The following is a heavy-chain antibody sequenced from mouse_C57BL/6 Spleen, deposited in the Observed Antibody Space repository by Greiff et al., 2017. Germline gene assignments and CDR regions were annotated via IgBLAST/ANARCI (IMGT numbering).Heavy chain of an antibody. CDR3: ARSDYGNFYWYFDV. J-gene: IGHJ1*03. Sequence: VKLMESGPELVKPGASVKISCKASGYAFSSSWMNWVKQRPGKGLEWIGRIYPGDGDTNYNGKFKGKATLTADKSSSTAYMQLSSLTSEDSAVYFCARSDYGNFYWYFDVWGTGTTVTVSS. CDR1: GYAFSSSW. CDR2: IYPGDGDT. D-gene: IGHD2-1*01. V-gene: IGHV1-82*01.